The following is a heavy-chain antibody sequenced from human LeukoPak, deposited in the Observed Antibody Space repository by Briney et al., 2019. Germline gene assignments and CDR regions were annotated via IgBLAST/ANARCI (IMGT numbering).Heavy chain of an antibody. CDR2: ISYDGSNK. J-gene: IGHJ6*03. V-gene: IGHV3-30-3*01. CDR3: ARELAAAGTYYYYYMDV. D-gene: IGHD6-13*01. Sequence: PGRSLRLSCAASGFTFSSYAMHWVRQAPGKGLEWVAVISYDGSNKYYADSVKGRFTISRDNSKNTLYLQMNSLRAEDTAVYYCARELAAAGTYYYYYMDVWGKGTTVTVSS. CDR1: GFTFSSYA.